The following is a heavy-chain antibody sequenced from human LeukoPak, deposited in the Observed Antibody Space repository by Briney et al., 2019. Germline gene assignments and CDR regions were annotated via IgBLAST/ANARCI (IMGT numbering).Heavy chain of an antibody. CDR3: ARAAPPPHGWGSGDYDY. D-gene: IGHD3-10*01. CDR1: GYTFTGYY. V-gene: IGHV1-2*04. J-gene: IGHJ4*02. CDR2: INPNSGGT. Sequence: GASVKVSCKASGYTFTGYYMHWVRQAPGQGLEWMGWINPNSGGTNYAQKFQGWVTMTRDTSISTAYMELSRLRSDDTAVYYCARAAPPPHGWGSGDYDYWGQGTLVTVSS.